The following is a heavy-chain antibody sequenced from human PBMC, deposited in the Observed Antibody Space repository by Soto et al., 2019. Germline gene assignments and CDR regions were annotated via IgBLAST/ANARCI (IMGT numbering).Heavy chain of an antibody. V-gene: IGHV4-30-4*01. J-gene: IGHJ6*02. Sequence: SETLSLTCTVSGGSITSDYYYWSWIRQPPGKGLEWLGYFYYSGSTYNNTSLKSRLTMSVETSKNQFSLKLTSVTAADTAVYYCASAPGAYYHGMDVWGQGTTVTVSS. CDR1: GGSITSDYYY. D-gene: IGHD3-10*01. CDR3: ASAPGAYYHGMDV. CDR2: FYYSGST.